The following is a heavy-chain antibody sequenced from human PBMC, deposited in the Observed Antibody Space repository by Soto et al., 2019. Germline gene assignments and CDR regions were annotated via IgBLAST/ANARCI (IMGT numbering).Heavy chain of an antibody. CDR2: ISSSSSTI. Sequence: EVQLVESGGGLVQPGGSLRLSCAASGFTFSSYSMNWVRQAPGKGLEWVSDISSSSSTIYYADSVKGRFTISRDNAHKSLYLQMNSLRAEDTAVYYCARMAVAGPYWYIDLWGRGTLVTVSS. J-gene: IGHJ2*01. CDR3: ARMAVAGPYWYIDL. CDR1: GFTFSSYS. V-gene: IGHV3-48*01. D-gene: IGHD6-19*01.